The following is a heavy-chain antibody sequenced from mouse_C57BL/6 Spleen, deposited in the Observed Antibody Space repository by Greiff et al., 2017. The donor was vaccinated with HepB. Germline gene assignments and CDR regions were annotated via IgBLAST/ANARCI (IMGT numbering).Heavy chain of an antibody. J-gene: IGHJ4*01. CDR2: INPGSGGT. D-gene: IGHD1-1*01. Sequence: VKLMESGAELVRPGTSVKVSCKASGYAFTNYLIEWVKQRPGQGLEWIGVINPGSGGTNYNEKFKGKATLTADKSSSTAYMQLSSLTSEDSAVYFCAKSHYYGSSYGYAMDYWGQGTSVTVSS. V-gene: IGHV1-54*01. CDR1: GYAFTNYL. CDR3: AKSHYYGSSYGYAMDY.